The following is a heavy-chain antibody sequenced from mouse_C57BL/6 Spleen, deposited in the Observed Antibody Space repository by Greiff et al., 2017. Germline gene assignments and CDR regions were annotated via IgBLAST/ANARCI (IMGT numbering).Heavy chain of an antibody. CDR1: GYTFTSYW. V-gene: IGHV1-59*01. Sequence: QVKLQQPGAELVRPGTSVTLSCTASGYTFTSYWMNWVKQRPGQGLEWIGVIDPCDSYTNYNPKFKGNATLTVATSDSTAYMQLISLTSEYAAVYDWSRDRYDYDEYYAMDYWGQGTSVTVSS. D-gene: IGHD2-4*01. CDR3: SRDRYDYDEYYAMDY. CDR2: IDPCDSYT. J-gene: IGHJ4*01.